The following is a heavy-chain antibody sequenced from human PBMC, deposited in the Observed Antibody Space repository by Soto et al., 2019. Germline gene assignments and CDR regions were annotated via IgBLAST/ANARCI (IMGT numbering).Heavy chain of an antibody. CDR2: ISWNSGSI. D-gene: IGHD1-26*01. CDR3: AKALVGATKSYMDY. CDR1: GFTFDDYA. Sequence: LRISCAASGFTFDDYAMHWVRKAPGKGREWVSGISWNSGSIGYADSVKGRFTISRDNAKNSLYLQMNSLRAEDTALYYCAKALVGATKSYMDYWGQGTLVTVSS. J-gene: IGHJ4*02. V-gene: IGHV3-9*01.